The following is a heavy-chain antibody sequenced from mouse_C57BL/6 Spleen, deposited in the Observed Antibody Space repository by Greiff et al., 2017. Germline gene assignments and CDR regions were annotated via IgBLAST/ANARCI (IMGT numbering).Heavy chain of an antibody. CDR3: TRDGYYIRYFDV. CDR2: IDPETGGT. D-gene: IGHD2-3*01. CDR1: GYTFTDYE. V-gene: IGHV1-15*01. J-gene: IGHJ1*03. Sequence: SGAELVRPGASVTLSCKASGYTFTDYEMHWVKQTPVHGLEWIGAIDPETGGTAYNQKFKGKAILTADKSSSTAYMELRSLTSEDSAVYYCTRDGYYIRYFDVWGTGTTVTVSS.